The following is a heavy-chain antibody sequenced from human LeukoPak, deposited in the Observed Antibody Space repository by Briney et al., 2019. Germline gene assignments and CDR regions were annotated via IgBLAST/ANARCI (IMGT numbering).Heavy chain of an antibody. Sequence: TSETLSLTCTVSGASIRSGDYYWSWIRQPPGKGLEWVWYIYDSESTYYNPSLKSRITISVDTSENRFSLKLSSVTAADTAVYYCARDRTGGCSGGSCYLGYYGMDVWGQGTTVTVSS. CDR1: GASIRSGDYY. CDR2: IYDSEST. CDR3: ARDRTGGCSGGSCYLGYYGMDV. D-gene: IGHD2-15*01. J-gene: IGHJ6*02. V-gene: IGHV4-30-4*02.